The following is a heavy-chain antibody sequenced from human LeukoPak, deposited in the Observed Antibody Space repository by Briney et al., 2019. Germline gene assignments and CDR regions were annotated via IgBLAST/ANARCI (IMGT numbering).Heavy chain of an antibody. D-gene: IGHD6-19*01. Sequence: ASVKVSCKAPGYTFTGYYMHWVRQAPGQGLEWMGWINPNSGATNYAQKFQGRVTMTRDTSTSTAYMEMSRLRSDDTAVYYCARGGIAVAGSYFDYWGQGTLVTVSS. CDR3: ARGGIAVAGSYFDY. J-gene: IGHJ4*02. V-gene: IGHV1-2*02. CDR1: GYTFTGYY. CDR2: INPNSGAT.